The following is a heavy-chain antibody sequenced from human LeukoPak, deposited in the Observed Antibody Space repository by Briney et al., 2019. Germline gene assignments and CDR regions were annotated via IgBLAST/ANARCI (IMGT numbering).Heavy chain of an antibody. CDR1: GFIFSNYE. V-gene: IGHV3-48*03. Sequence: GESLTLSCAPSGFIFSNYEMNWVRPAPGRGREWVAYISPSDSSRYHAHSVKGRFTISRDHAKNPLYLQMNGLSAQDPGIYYGARRYDFWRFDYWGQGTLVTVSS. J-gene: IGHJ4*02. D-gene: IGHD3-3*01. CDR2: ISPSDSSR. CDR3: ARRYDFWRFDY.